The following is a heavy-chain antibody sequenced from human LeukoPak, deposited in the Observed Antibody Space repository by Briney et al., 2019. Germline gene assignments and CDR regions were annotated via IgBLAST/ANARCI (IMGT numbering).Heavy chain of an antibody. V-gene: IGHV4-34*01. D-gene: IGHD3-10*01. CDR1: GGSFSGYY. CDR3: ARLRAMVRGVIGHRDY. CDR2: INHSGST. J-gene: IGHJ4*02. Sequence: PSETLSLTCAVYGGSFSGYYWSWIRQPPGKGLEWIGEINHSGSTNYNPSLKSRVTISVDTSKNQFSLKLSSVTAADTAVYYCARLRAMVRGVIGHRDYWGQGTLVTVFS.